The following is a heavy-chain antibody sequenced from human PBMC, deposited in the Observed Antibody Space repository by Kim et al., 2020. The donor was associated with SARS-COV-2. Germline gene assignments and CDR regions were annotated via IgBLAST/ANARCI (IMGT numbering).Heavy chain of an antibody. J-gene: IGHJ4*02. Sequence: HNAEPVNSRITISPDTSKNQFSLQLNSVTPEDTAVYYCASDAPVGSHFDYWGQGTLVTVSS. V-gene: IGHV6-1*01. CDR3: ASDAPVGSHFDY. D-gene: IGHD1-26*01.